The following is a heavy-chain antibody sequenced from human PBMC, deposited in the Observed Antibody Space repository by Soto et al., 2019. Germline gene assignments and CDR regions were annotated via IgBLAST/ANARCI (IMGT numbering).Heavy chain of an antibody. Sequence: SDTLSLTCAVYGGSFSGYYWSWIRQPPGKGLEWIGEINHSGSTNYNPSLKSRVTISVDTSKNQFSLKLSSVTAADTAVYYCARDFSSWYEGVYYYGMDVWGQGATVT. D-gene: IGHD6-13*01. CDR3: ARDFSSWYEGVYYYGMDV. V-gene: IGHV4-34*01. CDR1: GGSFSGYY. CDR2: INHSGST. J-gene: IGHJ6*02.